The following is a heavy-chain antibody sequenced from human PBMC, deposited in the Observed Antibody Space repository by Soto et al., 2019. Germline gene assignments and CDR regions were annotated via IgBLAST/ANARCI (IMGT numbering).Heavy chain of an antibody. CDR3: TRHPTQIEYSSSSWVDY. CDR1: GFTFSGSA. D-gene: IGHD6-6*01. CDR2: IRSKANSYAT. Sequence: EVQLVESGGGLVQPGGSLKLSCAASGFTFSGSAMHWVRQASGKGLEWVGRIRSKANSYATAYAASVKGRFTISRDDSKNTAYLQMNSLKTEDTAVYYCTRHPTQIEYSSSSWVDYWGQGTVVTVSS. J-gene: IGHJ4*02. V-gene: IGHV3-73*01.